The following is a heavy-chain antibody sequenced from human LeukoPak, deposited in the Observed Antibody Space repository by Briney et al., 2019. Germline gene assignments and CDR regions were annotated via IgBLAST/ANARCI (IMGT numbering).Heavy chain of an antibody. D-gene: IGHD3-22*01. V-gene: IGHV3-33*06. J-gene: IGHJ4*02. Sequence: GGSLRLSCTASGFIFSSYGMHWVRQAPGKGLEWVAVIWYDESNEYYADSVRGRFTISRDNSKNTLNLQMNSLRAEDTAVYYCAKDAPSHVSHIYDASGGFDHWGQGTLVTVSS. CDR2: IWYDESNE. CDR1: GFIFSSYG. CDR3: AKDAPSHVSHIYDASGGFDH.